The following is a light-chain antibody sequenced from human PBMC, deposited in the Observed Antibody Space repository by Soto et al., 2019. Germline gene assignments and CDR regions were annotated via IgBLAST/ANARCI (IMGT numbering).Light chain of an antibody. Sequence: DIQMTQSPSSLSASVGDRVTITCRASQIIRTNLNWYQQKPGKAPSLLIYAASSLQNGVPSRFSGSGSGTDFTLTISSLQPEDSATYYCQQCDGSLRIFTFGPGTRVD. J-gene: IGKJ3*01. CDR3: QQCDGSLRIFT. V-gene: IGKV1-39*01. CDR1: QIIRTN. CDR2: AAS.